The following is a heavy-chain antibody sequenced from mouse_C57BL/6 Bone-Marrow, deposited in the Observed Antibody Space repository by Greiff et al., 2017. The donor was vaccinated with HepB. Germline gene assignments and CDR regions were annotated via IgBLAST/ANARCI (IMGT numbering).Heavy chain of an antibody. CDR1: GYSFTDYN. V-gene: IGHV1-39*01. J-gene: IGHJ1*03. D-gene: IGHD2-5*01. CDR2: INPNYGTT. CDR3: ARKDYSNYGGYFDV. Sequence: EVKVVESGPELVKPGASVKISCKASGYSFTDYNMNWVKQSNGKSLEWIGVINPNYGTTSYNQKFKGKATLTVDQSSSTAYMQLNSLTSEDSAVYYCARKDYSNYGGYFDVWGTGTTVTVSS.